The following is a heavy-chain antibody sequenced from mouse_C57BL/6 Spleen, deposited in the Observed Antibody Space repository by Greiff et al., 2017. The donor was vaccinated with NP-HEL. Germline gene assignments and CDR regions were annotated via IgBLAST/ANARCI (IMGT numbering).Heavy chain of an antibody. J-gene: IGHJ4*01. CDR1: GYTFTSYW. D-gene: IGHD1-1*01. V-gene: IGHV1-64*01. CDR3: ARSGYGSYYYAMDY. CDR2: IHPNSGST. Sequence: QVQLQQPGAELVKPGASVKLSCKASGYTFTSYWMHWVKQRPGQGLEWIGMIHPNSGSTNYNEKFKSKATLTVDKASSTAYMQLSSLTSEDSAVYYSARSGYGSYYYAMDYWGQGTSVTVSS.